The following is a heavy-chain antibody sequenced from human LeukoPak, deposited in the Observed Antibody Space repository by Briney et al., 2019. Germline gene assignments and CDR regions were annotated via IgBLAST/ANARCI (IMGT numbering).Heavy chain of an antibody. CDR3: AKGSLSLAASAFDS. J-gene: IGHJ4*02. CDR2: INWGSAQI. V-gene: IGHV3-9*01. Sequence: GGSLRLSRAASGFNFGDFAMNWVRQPPGKGLEWVLSINWGSAQIFYAASVKGRFTISRDSTKNSLYLEISSLRPEDTARYYCAKGSLSLAASAFDSWGQGTPVIVSS. D-gene: IGHD6-13*01. CDR1: GFNFGDFA.